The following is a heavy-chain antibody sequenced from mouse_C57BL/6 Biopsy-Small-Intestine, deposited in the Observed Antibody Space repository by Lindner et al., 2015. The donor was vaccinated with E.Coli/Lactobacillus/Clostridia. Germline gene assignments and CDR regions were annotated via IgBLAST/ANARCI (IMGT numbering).Heavy chain of an antibody. D-gene: IGHD1-1*01. V-gene: IGHV5-17*01. CDR1: GFVFSDFG. Sequence: VQLQESGGGLVMPGGSLKLSCAASGFVFSDFGMHWVRQAPEKGLEWVAYISSGSSFIYYADTVKGRFTISRDNGKKTLFLQMTSLRSEDTAMYYCARRGITTVVGHWYFDFWGTGTTVTVSS. CDR2: ISSGSSFI. CDR3: ARRGITTVVGHWYFDF. J-gene: IGHJ1*03.